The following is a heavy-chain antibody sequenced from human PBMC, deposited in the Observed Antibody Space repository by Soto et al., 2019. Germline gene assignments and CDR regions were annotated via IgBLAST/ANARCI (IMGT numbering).Heavy chain of an antibody. V-gene: IGHV1-8*01. CDR2: MNPNSGNT. D-gene: IGHD6-19*01. CDR1: GYTFTSYD. Sequence: ASVKVSCKASGYTFTSYDINWVRQATGEGIEWMGWMNPNSGNTGYAQKFQGRVTMTRNTCISTADMELSSLRSEDTAVYYCASPALSSGWYYFDYWGQGTLVTVSS. J-gene: IGHJ4*02. CDR3: ASPALSSGWYYFDY.